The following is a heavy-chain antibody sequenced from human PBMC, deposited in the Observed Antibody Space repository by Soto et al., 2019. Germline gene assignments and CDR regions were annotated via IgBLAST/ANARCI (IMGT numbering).Heavy chain of an antibody. V-gene: IGHV4-59*01. J-gene: IGHJ5*02. Sequence: ETLSLTCTVSGGSISSYYWSWIRQPPGKGLEWIGYIYYSGSTNYNPSLKSRVTISVDTSKNQFSLKLSSVTAADTAVYYCARDYYDSSGYYYSQWFDPWGQGTLVTVSS. CDR2: IYYSGST. D-gene: IGHD3-22*01. CDR3: ARDYYDSSGYYYSQWFDP. CDR1: GGSISSYY.